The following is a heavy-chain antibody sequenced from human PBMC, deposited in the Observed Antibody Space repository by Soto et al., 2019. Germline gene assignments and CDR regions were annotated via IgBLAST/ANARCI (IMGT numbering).Heavy chain of an antibody. CDR2: IGAARDP. CDR3: ARAYTGRLPRRADYYYAMDV. CDR1: GFTFSNFN. D-gene: IGHD2-2*02. V-gene: IGHV3-13*05. J-gene: IGHJ6*02. Sequence: XGSLRRTFATSGFTFSNFNMHWVRQVPGKGLEWVSAIGAARDPYYLGSVKGRFTISRENAKNSVYLQMNDLRAGDSAVYYCARAYTGRLPRRADYYYAMDVWGQGTTVTVSS.